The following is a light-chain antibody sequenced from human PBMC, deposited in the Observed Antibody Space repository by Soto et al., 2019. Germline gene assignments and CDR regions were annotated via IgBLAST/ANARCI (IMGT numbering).Light chain of an antibody. V-gene: IGLV2-14*01. Sequence: QSVLTQPASVSGSPGLSIAISCTGTSSDVGGYNSVSWYQQQPGKGPKLMIYDVSNRPSGVSDRISGSNSGNTATLTISGLEPGDEGEYYCSSFTAGGPCVFGTGTKLTVL. CDR2: DVS. J-gene: IGLJ1*01. CDR1: SSDVGGYNS. CDR3: SSFTAGGPCV.